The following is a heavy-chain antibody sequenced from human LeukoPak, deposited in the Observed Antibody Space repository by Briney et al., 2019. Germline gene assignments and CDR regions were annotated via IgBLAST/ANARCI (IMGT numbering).Heavy chain of an antibody. D-gene: IGHD5-18*01. V-gene: IGHV1-18*01. Sequence: GASVKVSCKASGYTFTSYGISWVRQAPGQGLEWMGLISVYNGNTNYAQKLQGRVTMTTDTSTSTAYMELRSLRSDDTAVYYCARARKGRGYSYLHFDYWGQGTLVTVSS. CDR3: ARARKGRGYSYLHFDY. J-gene: IGHJ4*02. CDR1: GYTFTSYG. CDR2: ISVYNGNT.